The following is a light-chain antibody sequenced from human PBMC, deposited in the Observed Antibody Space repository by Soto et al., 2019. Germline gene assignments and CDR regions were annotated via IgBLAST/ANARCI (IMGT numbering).Light chain of an antibody. CDR2: AAS. V-gene: IGKV1-39*01. CDR1: QSISSY. J-gene: IGKJ1*01. CDR3: QQSYSTPLT. Sequence: IQMTQAPASLSKNVGDRVTITCRASQSISSYLNWYQQKPGKAPKLLIYAASSLQSGVPSRFSGSGSGTDFTLTISSLQTEDFATYYCQQSYSTPLTFCQGTRVDIK.